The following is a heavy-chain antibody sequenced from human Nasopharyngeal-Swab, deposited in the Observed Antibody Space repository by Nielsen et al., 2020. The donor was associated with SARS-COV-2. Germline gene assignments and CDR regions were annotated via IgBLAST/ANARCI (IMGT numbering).Heavy chain of an antibody. D-gene: IGHD3-10*01. Sequence: RQALGKGLEWFACIYYRGSTYYNPSLESLLTISGNTSKNDFSLYVPSVTAADTAVYYCSKHPDGRWFGELSYYYYGLDVWGQGTTVTVSS. V-gene: IGHV4-39*01. CDR3: SKHPDGRWFGELSYYYYGLDV. J-gene: IGHJ6*02. CDR2: IYYRGST.